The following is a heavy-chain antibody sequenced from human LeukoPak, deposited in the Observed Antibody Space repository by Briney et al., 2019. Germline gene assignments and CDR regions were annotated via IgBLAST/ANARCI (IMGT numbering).Heavy chain of an antibody. CDR1: GFTFRNYA. V-gene: IGHV3-23*01. Sequence: GGSLRLSCAASGFTFRNYAMSWVRRAPGKGLEWVSVISGGTTAYAGSVQGRFTISRDNPKNTLYLHMNSLRAEDTAVYYCAKGLNRETWRVDFYSWGRGILVTVSS. CDR2: ISGGTT. D-gene: IGHD1-1*01. CDR3: AKGLNRETWRVDFYS. J-gene: IGHJ4*02.